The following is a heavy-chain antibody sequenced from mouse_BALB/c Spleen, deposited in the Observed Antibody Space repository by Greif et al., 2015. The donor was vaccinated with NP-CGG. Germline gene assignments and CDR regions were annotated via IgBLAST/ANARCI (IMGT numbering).Heavy chain of an antibody. J-gene: IGHJ3*01. D-gene: IGHD1-3*01. CDR2: ISNGGGST. Sequence: EVQLVESGGSLVQPGGSLKLSCATSGFTFSDYYMYWVRQTPEKRLEWVAYISNGGGSTYYPDTVKGRFTISRDNAKNTLVLQRSRLKSEDTAMYYCARGRSGFAYWGQGTLVTVSA. CDR1: GFTFSDYY. V-gene: IGHV5-12*02. CDR3: ARGRSGFAY.